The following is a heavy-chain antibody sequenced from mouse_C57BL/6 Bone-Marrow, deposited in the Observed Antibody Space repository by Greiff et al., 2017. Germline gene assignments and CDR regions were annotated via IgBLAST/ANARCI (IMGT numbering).Heavy chain of an antibody. CDR1: GYTFTSYW. CDR3: ASSYGYDRDYFDY. J-gene: IGHJ2*01. D-gene: IGHD2-2*01. Sequence: VKLQQPGAELVRPGSSVKLSCKASGYTFTSYWMDWVKQRPGQGLEWIGNIYPSDSETHYNQKFKDKATLTVDKSSSTAYMQLSSLTSEDSAVYYCASSYGYDRDYFDYWGQGTTLTVSS. CDR2: IYPSDSET. V-gene: IGHV1-61*01.